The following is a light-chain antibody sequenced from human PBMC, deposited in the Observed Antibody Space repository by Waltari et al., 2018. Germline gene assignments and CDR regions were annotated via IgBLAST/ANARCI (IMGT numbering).Light chain of an antibody. Sequence: QSALTQPASLSGSPRQSITIPCTGTNSAIGGYNDAPWYQHHSGKAPKLMIFGVSDRPSGVSNRFSGSKSGNTASLTISELQADDEADYYCSSFTSSATWVFGGGTKLTVL. J-gene: IGLJ3*02. CDR1: NSAIGGYND. V-gene: IGLV2-14*03. CDR3: SSFTSSATWV. CDR2: GVS.